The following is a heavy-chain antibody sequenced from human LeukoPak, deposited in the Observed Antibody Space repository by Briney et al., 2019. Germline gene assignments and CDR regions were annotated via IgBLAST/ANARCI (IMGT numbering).Heavy chain of an antibody. CDR2: ISAYNGNT. J-gene: IGHJ4*02. CDR1: GYTFTSYG. V-gene: IGHV1-18*01. CDR3: ARALKTRGSEYFDY. D-gene: IGHD1-26*01. Sequence: ASVKVSCKASGYTFTSYGISWVRQAPGQGLEWMGWISAYNGNTNYAQKLQGRVTMTTDTSTSTVYMELSSLRSEDTAVYYCARALKTRGSEYFDYWGQGTLVTVSS.